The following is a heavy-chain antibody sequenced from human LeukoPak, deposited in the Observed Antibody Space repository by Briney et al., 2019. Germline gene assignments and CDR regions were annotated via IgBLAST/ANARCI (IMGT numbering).Heavy chain of an antibody. CDR3: ARGEAAARHFDY. V-gene: IGHV1-18*01. J-gene: IGHJ4*02. Sequence: VASVKVSCKASGYSSNNFGISWVRQAPGEGLEWMGGISVYNGNTNYAQKLQGRVTMTTDTSTTTAYMELRSLRSDDTAVYYCARGEAAARHFDYWGQGTLVTVSS. D-gene: IGHD6-13*01. CDR1: GYSSNNFG. CDR2: ISVYNGNT.